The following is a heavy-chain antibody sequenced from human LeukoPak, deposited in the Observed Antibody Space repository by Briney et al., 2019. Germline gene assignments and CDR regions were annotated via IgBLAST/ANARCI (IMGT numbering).Heavy chain of an antibody. CDR2: ISGSGGST. CDR3: ANEEGGDSSGPVAVVDAFDI. CDR1: GFTFSSYA. V-gene: IGHV3-23*01. Sequence: GGSLRLSCAASGFTFSSYAMSWVRQAPGKGLEWVSAISGSGGSTYYADSVKGRFTISRDNSKNTLYLQMNSLRAEDTAVYYCANEEGGDSSGPVAVVDAFDIWGQGTMVTVSS. D-gene: IGHD3-22*01. J-gene: IGHJ3*02.